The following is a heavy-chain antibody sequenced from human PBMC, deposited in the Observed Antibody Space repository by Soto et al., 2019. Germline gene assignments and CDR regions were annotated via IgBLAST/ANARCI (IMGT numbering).Heavy chain of an antibody. V-gene: IGHV6-1*01. D-gene: IGHD2-8*01. CDR3: ARGVSYYYYCGMDV. J-gene: IGHJ6*02. CDR2: TYYRSKWYK. CDR1: GDSVSSNSAA. Sequence: SQTLSLTCAISGDSVSSNSAAWNWIRQSPSRGLEWLGRTYYRSKWYKDYAVSVKSRITINPDTSKDQFSLQLNSVTPADTAVYYCARGVSYYYYCGMDVWGQGTTVTVSS.